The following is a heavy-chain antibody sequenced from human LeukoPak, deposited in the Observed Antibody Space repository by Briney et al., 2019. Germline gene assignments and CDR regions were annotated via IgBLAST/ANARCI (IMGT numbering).Heavy chain of an antibody. J-gene: IGHJ5*02. CDR1: GGSFSGYY. D-gene: IGHD3-22*01. V-gene: IGHV4-34*01. Sequence: SETLSLTCAVYGGSFSGYYWSWIRQPPGKGLEWIGEINHSGSTNYNPSLKSRVTISVDTSKNQFSLKLGSVTAADTAVYYCARLLGRSYMIVVARGFDPWGQGTLVTVSS. CDR3: ARLLGRSYMIVVARGFDP. CDR2: INHSGST.